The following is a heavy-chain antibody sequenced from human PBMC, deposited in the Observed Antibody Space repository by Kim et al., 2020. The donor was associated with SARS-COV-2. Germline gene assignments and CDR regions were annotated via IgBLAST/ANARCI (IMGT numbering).Heavy chain of an antibody. D-gene: IGHD5-18*01. CDR3: ARLSGRDGYSHFDY. J-gene: IGHJ4*02. Sequence: SPPFQGQVTISADKSISIAYLQWSSLKASDTAMYYCARLSGRDGYSHFDYWGQGTLVTVSS. V-gene: IGHV5-51*01.